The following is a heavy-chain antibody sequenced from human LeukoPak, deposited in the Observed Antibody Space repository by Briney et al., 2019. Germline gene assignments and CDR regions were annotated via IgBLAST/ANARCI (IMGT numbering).Heavy chain of an antibody. CDR1: GFTFDDYG. D-gene: IGHD1-14*01. CDR3: ATFSGAHHKTFDS. V-gene: IGHV3-7*01. J-gene: IGHJ4*02. CDR2: IKQDGSDK. Sequence: GGSLRLSCAASGFTFDDYGMSWVRQGPGKGLEWVANIKQDGSDKFYVDSVNGRFTISRDNAKNSLYLQMNTLRAEDTAIYYCATFSGAHHKTFDSWGQGTLVTVSS.